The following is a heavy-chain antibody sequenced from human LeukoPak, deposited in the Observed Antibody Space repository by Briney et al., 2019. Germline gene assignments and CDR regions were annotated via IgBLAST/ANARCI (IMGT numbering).Heavy chain of an antibody. J-gene: IGHJ6*02. Sequence: ASVKVSCKASGYTFTSYAMHWVRQAPGQRLEWMGWINAGNGNTKYSQKFQGRVTITRDTSASTAYMELSSLRSEDTAVYYCATILAVAGGSGMDVWGQGTTVTVSS. CDR3: ATILAVAGGSGMDV. CDR2: INAGNGNT. V-gene: IGHV1-3*01. D-gene: IGHD6-19*01. CDR1: GYTFTSYA.